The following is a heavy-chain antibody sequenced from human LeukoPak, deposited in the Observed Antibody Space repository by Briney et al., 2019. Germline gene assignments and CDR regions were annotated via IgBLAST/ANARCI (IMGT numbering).Heavy chain of an antibody. Sequence: PGGSLRLSCAASGFSVSSKYMSWVRQAPGKGLEWVSAIFSGGSTFYADSVTGRFTISRDNSKNTVYLEMNSLRAEDTAVYYCARDLKTSGWYGDFDYWGQGTLVTVSS. V-gene: IGHV3-53*01. CDR2: IFSGGST. J-gene: IGHJ4*02. CDR3: ARDLKTSGWYGDFDY. CDR1: GFSVSSKY. D-gene: IGHD6-19*01.